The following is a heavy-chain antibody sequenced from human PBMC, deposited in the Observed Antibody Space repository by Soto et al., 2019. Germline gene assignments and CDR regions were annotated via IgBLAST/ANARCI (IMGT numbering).Heavy chain of an antibody. D-gene: IGHD3-10*01. CDR2: VNHSGEA. Sequence: PSETLSLTCGVYGGSFRNYYWIWVRQPPGKGLEWIGEVNHSGEATYNPSLQSRITISLDTSNNQFSLKMTSVTAADTAMYFCTRAERFPRLWFDPWGQGTQVTVSS. V-gene: IGHV4-34*01. CDR1: GGSFRNYY. J-gene: IGHJ5*02. CDR3: TRAERFPRLWFDP.